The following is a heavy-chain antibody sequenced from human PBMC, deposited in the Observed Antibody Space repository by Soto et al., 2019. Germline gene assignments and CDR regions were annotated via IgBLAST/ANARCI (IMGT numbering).Heavy chain of an antibody. D-gene: IGHD4-17*01. Sequence: SVKVSCTASGGTFSSYAISWVRQAPGQGLEWMGGIIPIFGTANYAQKFQGRVTITADESISTAYMELSGLRSDDTAVYYCTRKVRDYNFDYWGQGTLVTVSS. CDR2: IIPIFGTA. CDR1: GGTFSSYA. V-gene: IGHV1-69*13. CDR3: TRKVRDYNFDY. J-gene: IGHJ4*02.